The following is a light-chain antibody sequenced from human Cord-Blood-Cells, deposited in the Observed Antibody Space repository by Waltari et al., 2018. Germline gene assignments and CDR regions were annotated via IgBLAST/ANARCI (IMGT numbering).Light chain of an antibody. CDR2: DVS. CDR3: SSYTSSSTLDYV. J-gene: IGLJ1*01. Sequence: QSALTQPASVSGSPGQSITISCTGTSSDVGGYNYVSCSQQHPGKAPQLMIYDVSNRPSGVSNRFSGSKSGNTASLTISGLQAEDEADYYCSSYTSSSTLDYVFGTGTKVTVL. CDR1: SSDVGGYNY. V-gene: IGLV2-14*03.